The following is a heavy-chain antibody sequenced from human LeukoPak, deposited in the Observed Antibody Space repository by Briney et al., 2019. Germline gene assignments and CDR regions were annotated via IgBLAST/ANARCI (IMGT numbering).Heavy chain of an antibody. CDR2: INHSGST. V-gene: IGHV4-34*01. J-gene: IGHJ4*02. D-gene: IGHD3-22*01. CDR3: TRENFDRVNDY. CDR1: GGSISSYY. Sequence: SETLSLTCTVSGGSISSYYWSWIRQPPGKGLEWIGEINHSGSTNYNPSLKSRVTISVDTSKNQFSLKLRSVTAADTAVYFCTRENFDRVNDYWGQGTLVTVSS.